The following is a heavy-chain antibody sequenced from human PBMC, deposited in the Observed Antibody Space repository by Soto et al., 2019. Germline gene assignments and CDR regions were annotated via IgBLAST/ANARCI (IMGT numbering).Heavy chain of an antibody. CDR3: ASARVARRHFDN. CDR2: LNPGSGGT. Sequence: QVQLVQSGAEVKKPGASVRVSCKASGYTLGDHYLHWVRQAPGQGLEWMGWLNPGSGGTDSAQRFRGRVTMTIDTSINTAYLELNSQRSDDTADYFCASARVARRHFDNWGQGALVTVSS. V-gene: IGHV1-2*02. D-gene: IGHD2-15*01. J-gene: IGHJ4*02. CDR1: GYTLGDHY.